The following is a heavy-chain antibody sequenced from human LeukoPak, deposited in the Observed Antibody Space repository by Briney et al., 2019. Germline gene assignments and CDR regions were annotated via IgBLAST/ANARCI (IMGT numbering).Heavy chain of an antibody. Sequence: GGSLRLSCAASGFSICSSAMNWVRQAPGKGLEWVSSINNVASHIYYVDSVKGRFTISRDNAKNSLYLQMNSLRAEDTAVYYCARMVGPRYFDLWGRGTLVTVSS. CDR3: ARMVGPRYFDL. CDR1: GFSICSSA. V-gene: IGHV3-21*01. D-gene: IGHD1-26*01. J-gene: IGHJ2*01. CDR2: INNVASHI.